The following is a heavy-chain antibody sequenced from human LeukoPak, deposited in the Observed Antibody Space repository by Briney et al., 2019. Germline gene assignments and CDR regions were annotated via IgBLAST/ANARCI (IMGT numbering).Heavy chain of an antibody. Sequence: GGSLRLSCAASGFTFSSYGMHWVRQAPGKGLEWVAVISYDGSNKYYADSVKGRFTISRDNSKNTLYLQMNSLRAEDTAVYYCARGYSSGWTRTPPDYWGQGTLVTVSS. J-gene: IGHJ4*02. CDR1: GFTFSSYG. CDR2: ISYDGSNK. V-gene: IGHV3-30*03. D-gene: IGHD6-19*01. CDR3: ARGYSSGWTRTPPDY.